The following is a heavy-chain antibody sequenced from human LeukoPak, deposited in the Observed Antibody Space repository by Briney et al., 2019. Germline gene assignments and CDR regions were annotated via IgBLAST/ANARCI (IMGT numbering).Heavy chain of an antibody. CDR2: IYYNGNT. CDR1: DGSINSYY. Sequence: PSETLSLTCSVSDGSINSYYWNWIRWPPGKGLEWIGYIYYNGNTNYSPSLKSRVTMSVDTSKNLFSLKVSSATAADTAVYYCARGRSNYYGMDVWGQGTTVTVSS. D-gene: IGHD1-26*01. V-gene: IGHV4-59*01. CDR3: ARGRSNYYGMDV. J-gene: IGHJ6*02.